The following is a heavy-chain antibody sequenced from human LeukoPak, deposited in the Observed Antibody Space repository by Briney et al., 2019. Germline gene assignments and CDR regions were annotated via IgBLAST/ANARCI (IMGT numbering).Heavy chain of an antibody. V-gene: IGHV4-4*07. CDR3: ARGDGYSSGWYNSFDY. J-gene: IGHJ4*02. D-gene: IGHD6-19*01. CDR1: GGSISSYY. Sequence: PSETLSLTCTVSGGSISSYYWSWIRQPPGKGLEWIGRIYTSGSTNYNPSLKSRVTISVDTSKNQFSLKLSSVTAADTAVYYCARGDGYSSGWYNSFDYWGQGTLVTVSS. CDR2: IYTSGST.